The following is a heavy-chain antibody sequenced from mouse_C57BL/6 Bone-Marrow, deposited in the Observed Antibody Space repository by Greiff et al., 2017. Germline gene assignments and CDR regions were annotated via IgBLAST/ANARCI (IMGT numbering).Heavy chain of an antibody. CDR3: VRSYRSLGAMDY. V-gene: IGHV1-37*01. Sequence: EVQLQQSGPELVKPGASVKISCKASGYSFTDYFMNWVKQSHGKSLEWIGRINPYNGDTFYNQKFKGKATLTVDTSSTTVHMELLGLTSENSAVYYGVRSYRSLGAMDYWGQGTSVTVSP. CDR2: INPYNGDT. D-gene: IGHD2-14*01. CDR1: GYSFTDYF. J-gene: IGHJ4*01.